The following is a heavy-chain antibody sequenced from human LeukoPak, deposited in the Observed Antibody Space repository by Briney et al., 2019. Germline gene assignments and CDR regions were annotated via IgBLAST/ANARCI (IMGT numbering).Heavy chain of an antibody. Sequence: SETLSLTCAVYGGSFSNYYWSWIRQSPGKGLEWIGEITHSGSTNYNPSLKSRVTISVNKSKNQFSLKLRSVTAAERAVYYGARGGGRKVFGGGAYYYYMDVWGKGTTVAVSS. CDR2: ITHSGST. D-gene: IGHD3-16*01. V-gene: IGHV4-34*01. J-gene: IGHJ6*03. CDR1: GGSFSNYY. CDR3: ARGGGRKVFGGGAYYYYMDV.